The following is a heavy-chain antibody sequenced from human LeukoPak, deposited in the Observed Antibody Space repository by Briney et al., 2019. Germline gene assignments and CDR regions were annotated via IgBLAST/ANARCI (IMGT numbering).Heavy chain of an antibody. Sequence: GGSLRLSCAASGFTFSSYGMHWVRQAPGKGLEWVAVIWYDGSNKYYADSVKGRFTISRDNSKNTLYLQMNSLRAEDTAVYYCAKELRYFDWRSLGNDYYYGMDVWGQGTTVTVSS. J-gene: IGHJ6*02. CDR2: IWYDGSNK. CDR3: AKELRYFDWRSLGNDYYYGMDV. D-gene: IGHD3-9*01. CDR1: GFTFSSYG. V-gene: IGHV3-30*02.